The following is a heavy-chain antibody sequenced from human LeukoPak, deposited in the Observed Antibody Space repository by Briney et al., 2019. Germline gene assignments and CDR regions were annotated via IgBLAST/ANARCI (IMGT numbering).Heavy chain of an antibody. Sequence: ASAKVSCKASGYTFTSYGISWVRQAPGQGLEWMGWINPNSGGTNYAQKFQGRVTMTRDTSISTAYMELSRLRSDDTAVYYCARVSGSYSSSSAWGQGTLVTVSS. V-gene: IGHV1-2*02. CDR1: GYTFTSYG. CDR2: INPNSGGT. J-gene: IGHJ5*02. D-gene: IGHD6-6*01. CDR3: ARVSGSYSSSSA.